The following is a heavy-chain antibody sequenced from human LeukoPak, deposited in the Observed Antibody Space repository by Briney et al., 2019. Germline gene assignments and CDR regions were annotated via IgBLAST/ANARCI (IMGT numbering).Heavy chain of an antibody. V-gene: IGHV3-23*01. CDR3: ARDYADYVGYFFFDY. Sequence: PGGSLRLSCAASGFTFNNYAMNSVRQAPGKGLEWVSTVSGGGETTYYADSAKGRFTISRDNSQNTLYLQMNGLRAEDTAVYYCARDYADYVGYFFFDYWGQGTLVTVSS. CDR2: VSGGGETT. J-gene: IGHJ4*02. D-gene: IGHD4-17*01. CDR1: GFTFNNYA.